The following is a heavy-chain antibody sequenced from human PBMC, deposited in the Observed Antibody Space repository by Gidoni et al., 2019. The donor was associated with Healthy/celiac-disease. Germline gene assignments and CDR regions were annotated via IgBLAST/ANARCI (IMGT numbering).Heavy chain of an antibody. CDR2: IKSKTDGGTT. CDR1: GFTFSNAW. CDR3: TTARIQLWFWFDY. Sequence: EVQLVESGGGLLKPGGSLRLSCAASGFTFSNAWMSWVRQAPGKGLEWVGRIKSKTDGGTTDYAAPVKGRFTISRDDSKNTLYLQMNSLKTEDTAVYYCTTARIQLWFWFDYWGQGTLVTVSS. J-gene: IGHJ4*02. D-gene: IGHD5-18*01. V-gene: IGHV3-15*01.